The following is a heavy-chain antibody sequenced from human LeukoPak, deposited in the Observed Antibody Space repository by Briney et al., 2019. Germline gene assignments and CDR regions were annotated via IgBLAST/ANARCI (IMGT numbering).Heavy chain of an antibody. CDR1: GYTFTSYG. V-gene: IGHV1-18*01. CDR3: ARDLAGYYDSSGYYVY. D-gene: IGHD3-22*01. Sequence: ASLKVSCKASGYTFTSYGISWVRQAPGQRLKCMRGFSAYNGNTNYAQKLQGRVTMTTDTSTSTAYMELRSLRSDDTAVYYCARDLAGYYDSSGYYVYWGQGTLVTVSS. CDR2: FSAYNGNT. J-gene: IGHJ4*02.